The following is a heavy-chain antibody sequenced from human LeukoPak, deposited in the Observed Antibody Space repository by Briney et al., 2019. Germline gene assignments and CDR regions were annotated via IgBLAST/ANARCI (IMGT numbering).Heavy chain of an antibody. J-gene: IGHJ4*02. CDR2: ISAYNGNT. Sequence: GASVKVSCKASGYTFTSYGISWVRQAPGQGLEWMGWISAYNGNTNYAQKLQGRVTMTTDTSTSTAYMELRSLRSDDTAVYYCAREFISNYPPSFDYWGQGTLVTVSS. CDR3: AREFISNYPPSFDY. CDR1: GYTFTSYG. V-gene: IGHV1-18*01. D-gene: IGHD4-11*01.